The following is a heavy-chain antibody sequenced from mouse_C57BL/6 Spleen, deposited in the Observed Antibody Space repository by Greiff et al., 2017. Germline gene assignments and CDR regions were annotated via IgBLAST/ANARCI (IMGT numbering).Heavy chain of an antibody. CDR1: GYTFTSYW. CDR3: ARCYYDYPYYFDY. J-gene: IGHJ2*01. V-gene: IGHV1-55*01. D-gene: IGHD2-4*01. CDR2: IYPGSGST. Sequence: VQLQQPGAELVKPGASVKMSCKASGYTFTSYWITWVKQRPGQGLEWIGDIYPGSGSTNYNEKFKSKATLTVDTSSSTAYMQLSSLTSEDSAVYYGARCYYDYPYYFDYWGQGTTLTVSS.